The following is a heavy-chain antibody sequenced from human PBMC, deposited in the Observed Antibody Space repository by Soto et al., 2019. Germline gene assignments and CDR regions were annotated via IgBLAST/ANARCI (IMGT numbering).Heavy chain of an antibody. CDR2: IYYSGST. D-gene: IGHD5-12*01. Sequence: SETLSLTCTVSGGSISSYYWSWIRQPPGKGLEWIGYIYYSGSTNYNPSLKSRVTISVDTSKNQFSLKLSSVTAADTAVYYCARHSGYVFFDYWGQGTLVTVSS. CDR3: ARHSGYVFFDY. V-gene: IGHV4-59*08. CDR1: GGSISSYY. J-gene: IGHJ4*02.